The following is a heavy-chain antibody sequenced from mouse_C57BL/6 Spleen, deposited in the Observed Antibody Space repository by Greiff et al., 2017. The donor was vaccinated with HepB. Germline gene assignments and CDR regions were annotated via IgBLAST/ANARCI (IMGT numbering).Heavy chain of an antibody. CDR2: ISDGGSYT. CDR3: ARDGSNWDSLCDY. CDR1: GFTFSSYA. D-gene: IGHD4-1*01. Sequence: EVQGVESGGGLVKPGGSLKLSCAASGFTFSSYAMSWVRQTPEKRLEWVATISDGGSYTYYPDNVKGRFTISRDNAKNNLYLQMSHLKSEDTAMYYCARDGSNWDSLCDYWGQGTTLTVSS. J-gene: IGHJ2*01. V-gene: IGHV5-4*01.